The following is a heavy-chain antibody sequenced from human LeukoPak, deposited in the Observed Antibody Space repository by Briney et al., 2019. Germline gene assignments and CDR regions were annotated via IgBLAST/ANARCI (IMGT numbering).Heavy chain of an antibody. CDR2: INSDGSST. CDR1: GFTFSSYW. V-gene: IGHV3-74*01. D-gene: IGHD3-10*01. CDR3: ARDRGASSRVHWFDP. J-gene: IGHJ5*02. Sequence: GGSLRLSCAASGFTFSSYWMHWVRQAPGKGLVWVSRINSDGSSTTYADSVKGRFTISRDNAKNSLYLQMNSLRAEDTAVYYCARDRGASSRVHWFDPWGQGTLVTVPS.